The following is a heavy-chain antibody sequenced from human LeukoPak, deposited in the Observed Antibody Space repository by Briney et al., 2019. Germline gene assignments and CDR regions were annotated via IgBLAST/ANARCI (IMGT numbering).Heavy chain of an antibody. Sequence: PGRSLRLSCTASGFTFGEYSMSWVRQAPGKGLEWVAVIWYDGSNKYYADSVKGRFTISRDNSKNTLYLQMNSLRAEDTAVYYCAREGNHYYDSSDNWFDPWGQGTLVTASS. CDR1: GFTFGEYS. J-gene: IGHJ5*02. CDR3: AREGNHYYDSSDNWFDP. CDR2: IWYDGSNK. V-gene: IGHV3-33*01. D-gene: IGHD3-22*01.